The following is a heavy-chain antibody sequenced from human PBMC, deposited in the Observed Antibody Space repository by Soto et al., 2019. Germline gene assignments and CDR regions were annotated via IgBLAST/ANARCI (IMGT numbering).Heavy chain of an antibody. CDR3: ARVYYDFWSGYYSHYFDY. Sequence: SETLSLTCAVYGGSFSGYYWSWVRQPPGEGLEWIGEINHSGSTHYNPSLKSRVTISVDTSKNQFSLKLSSVTAADTAVYYCARVYYDFWSGYYSHYFDYWGQGTLVTVSS. D-gene: IGHD3-3*01. CDR1: GGSFSGYY. V-gene: IGHV4-34*01. J-gene: IGHJ4*02. CDR2: INHSGST.